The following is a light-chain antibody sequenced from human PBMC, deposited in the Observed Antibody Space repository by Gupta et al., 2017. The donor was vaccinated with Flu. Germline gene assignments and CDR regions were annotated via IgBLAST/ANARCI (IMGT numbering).Light chain of an antibody. V-gene: IGLV1-44*01. CDR3: AAWDDSLKAVL. J-gene: IGLJ3*02. Sequence: QSVLTQPPSASGAPGQRVTISCSGSSFNIGSRAVNWYQQLPGTAPKLLIYNNDLRPSGVPDRYSGSKSGTSASLAISGLQSEDEAEYYCAAWDDSLKAVLFGGGTKLTVL. CDR2: NND. CDR1: SFNIGSRA.